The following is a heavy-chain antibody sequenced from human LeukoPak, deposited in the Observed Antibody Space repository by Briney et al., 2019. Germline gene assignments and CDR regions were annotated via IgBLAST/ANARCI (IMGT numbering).Heavy chain of an antibody. CDR2: IKSKTDGGTI. CDR1: GFTFSNAL. CDR3: TVPGYSYAKIDS. D-gene: IGHD5-18*01. J-gene: IGHJ4*02. Sequence: PGGSLRLSCAASGFTFSNALMSWVRQAPGKGLEWVGRIKSKTDGGTIDYPAPGKGRFTISRDDSTNTLYLQMNRLKNADTAVYYCTVPGYSYAKIDSWGQGNLVTVSS. V-gene: IGHV3-15*01.